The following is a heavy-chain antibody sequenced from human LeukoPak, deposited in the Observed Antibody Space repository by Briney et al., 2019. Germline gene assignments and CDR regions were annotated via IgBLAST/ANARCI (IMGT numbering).Heavy chain of an antibody. CDR2: ISGSGGST. V-gene: IGHV3-23*01. CDR3: ARDEASWYFDL. J-gene: IGHJ2*01. Sequence: GRSLRLSCAASGFTFSSHGMHWVRQAPGKGLEWVSDISGSGGSTYYADSVKGRFTISRDNSKNTVSLQMNSLRAEDTAIYYCARDEASWYFDLWGRGTLVTVSS. CDR1: GFTFSSHG.